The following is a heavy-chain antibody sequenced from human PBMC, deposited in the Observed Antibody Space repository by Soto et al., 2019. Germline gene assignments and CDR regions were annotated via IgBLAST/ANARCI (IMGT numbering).Heavy chain of an antibody. CDR2: ISGSGGST. CDR1: GFTFSSYA. Sequence: PGGSLRLSCAASGFTFSSYAMSWVRQAPGKGLEWVSAISGSGGSTYYEDSVKGRFTISRDNSKNTLYLQMNSLRAEDTAVYYCAKGGGVYYDSSGRDYWGQGTLVAVSS. V-gene: IGHV3-23*01. D-gene: IGHD3-22*01. J-gene: IGHJ4*02. CDR3: AKGGGVYYDSSGRDY.